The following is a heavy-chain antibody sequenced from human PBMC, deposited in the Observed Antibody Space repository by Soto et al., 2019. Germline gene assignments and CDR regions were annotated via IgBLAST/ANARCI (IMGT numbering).Heavy chain of an antibody. J-gene: IGHJ3*02. CDR3: ARRVLAGYSGYDYAFDI. CDR1: GGSISSYY. V-gene: IGHV4-59*08. CDR2: IYYSGST. Sequence: SETLSLTCTVSGGSISSYYWSWIRQPPGKGLEWIGYIYYSGSTNYNPSLKSRVTISVDTSKNQFSLKLSSVTAADTAVYYCARRVLAGYSGYDYAFDIGGQGTMVTVSS. D-gene: IGHD5-12*01.